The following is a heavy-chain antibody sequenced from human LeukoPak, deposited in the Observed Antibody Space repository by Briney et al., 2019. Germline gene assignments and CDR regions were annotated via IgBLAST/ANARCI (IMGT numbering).Heavy chain of an antibody. CDR3: VRDGGVSGYDLLDY. D-gene: IGHD5-12*01. Sequence: GRTLRLSCAASGFTFSNYWMTWVPQAPGKGLQWVTHINQDGSEEHYMDSVKARFTISRDNAKNSLSLQMNSLRAEDTAVYYCVRDGGVSGYDLLDYWGQGTLVTVSS. J-gene: IGHJ4*02. V-gene: IGHV3-7*01. CDR1: GFTFSNYW. CDR2: INQDGSEE.